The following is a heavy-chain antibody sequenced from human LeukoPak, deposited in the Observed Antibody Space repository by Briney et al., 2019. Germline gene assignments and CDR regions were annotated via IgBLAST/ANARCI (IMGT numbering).Heavy chain of an antibody. D-gene: IGHD3-22*01. CDR2: INPNSGGT. Sequence: GASVKVSCKASGYTFTGYYMHWVRQAPGQGLEWMGWINPNSGGTNYAQKFQGRVTMTRDTSISTAYMELSRLRSDDTAVYYCARKERGDTYYYDSSGHADHWGQGTLVTASS. J-gene: IGHJ4*02. CDR1: GYTFTGYY. V-gene: IGHV1-2*02. CDR3: ARKERGDTYYYDSSGHADH.